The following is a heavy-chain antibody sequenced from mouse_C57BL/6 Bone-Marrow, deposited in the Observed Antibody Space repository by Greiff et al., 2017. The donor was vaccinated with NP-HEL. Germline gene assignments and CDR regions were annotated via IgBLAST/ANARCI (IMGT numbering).Heavy chain of an antibody. CDR3: AREGQPALFAY. Sequence: QVQLQQPGAELVKPGASVKLSCKASGYTFTSYWMQWVKQRPGQGLEWIGEIDPSDSYTNYNQKFKGKATLTVAPSSSTGDMQLSSLTSEDSAVYYCAREGQPALFAYWGQGTLVTVSA. J-gene: IGHJ3*01. CDR1: GYTFTSYW. V-gene: IGHV1-50*01. CDR2: IDPSDSYT. D-gene: IGHD3-3*01.